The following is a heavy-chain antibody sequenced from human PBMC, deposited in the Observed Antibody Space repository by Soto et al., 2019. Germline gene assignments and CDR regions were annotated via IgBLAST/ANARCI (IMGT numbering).Heavy chain of an antibody. V-gene: IGHV4-59*01. CDR3: ARVKVGAWVDY. CDR1: GGSISSYY. Sequence: SETLSLTCTVSGGSISSYYWSWIRQPPGKGLEWIGYIYYSGSTNYNPSLKSRVTISVDTSKNQFSLKLSSVTAADTAVYYCARVKVGAWVDYWGQGTLVTVSS. D-gene: IGHD3-10*01. CDR2: IYYSGST. J-gene: IGHJ4*02.